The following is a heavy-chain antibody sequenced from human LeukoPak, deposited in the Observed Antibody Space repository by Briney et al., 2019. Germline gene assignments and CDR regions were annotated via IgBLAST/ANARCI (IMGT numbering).Heavy chain of an antibody. J-gene: IGHJ4*02. D-gene: IGHD1-26*01. CDR1: GGSISSYY. CDR2: IYYSGST. V-gene: IGHV4-59*08. Sequence: KSSETLSLTCTVSGGSISSYYWSWIRQPPGKGLEWIGYIYYSGSTNYNPSLKSRVTISVDTSENQVSLKLSSVTAADTAVYYCARRGGSYTLDYWGQGTLVTVSS. CDR3: ARRGGSYTLDY.